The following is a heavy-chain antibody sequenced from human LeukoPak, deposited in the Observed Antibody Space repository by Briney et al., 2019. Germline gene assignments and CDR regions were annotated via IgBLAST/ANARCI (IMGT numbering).Heavy chain of an antibody. CDR1: GYTFTSNS. Sequence: GESLKIFCKGSGYTFTSNSIGWVRQLPGKGLEWMGVIYPGDSDTKSSPSFQGQVTISADKSISTAYLQWNNLKASDTAMYYCARGRSGSYFFDSWGQGTLVTVSS. CDR3: ARGRSGSYFFDS. CDR2: IYPGDSDT. V-gene: IGHV5-51*01. J-gene: IGHJ4*02. D-gene: IGHD1-26*01.